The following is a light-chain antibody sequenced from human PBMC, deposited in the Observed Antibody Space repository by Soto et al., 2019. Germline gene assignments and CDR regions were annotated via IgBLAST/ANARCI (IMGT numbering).Light chain of an antibody. CDR3: CSYAGSNYV. J-gene: IGLJ1*01. CDR2: EVS. V-gene: IGLV2-23*02. Sequence: QSVLTQPASVSGSPGQSITISCTGTSSDVGNYNLVSWYQHHPGKAPKLMIYEVSKRPSGVSNRFSGSKSGDTASLTISGLQAEDKADYYCCSYAGSNYVFGTGTKVTVL. CDR1: SSDVGNYNL.